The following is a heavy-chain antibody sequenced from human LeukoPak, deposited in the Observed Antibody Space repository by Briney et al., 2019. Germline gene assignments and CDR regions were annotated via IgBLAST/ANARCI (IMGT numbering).Heavy chain of an antibody. J-gene: IGHJ4*02. V-gene: IGHV3-7*01. CDR1: GFTLSSYW. D-gene: IGHD2-2*03. CDR3: ASPGYCSSTSCSYFDY. CDR2: INRDASEK. Sequence: GGSLRLSCAASGFTLSSYWMTWVRQAPGKGLEWVANINRDASEKYYVDSVKGRFTISRDNAKNSLYLQMNSLRAEDTAVYYCASPGYCSSTSCSYFDYWGQGTLVTVSS.